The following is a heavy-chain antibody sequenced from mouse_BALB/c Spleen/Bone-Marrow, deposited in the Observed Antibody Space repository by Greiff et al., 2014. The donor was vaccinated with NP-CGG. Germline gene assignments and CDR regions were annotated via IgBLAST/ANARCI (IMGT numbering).Heavy chain of an antibody. D-gene: IGHD2-1*01. CDR3: ARRLYYGQGNAMDY. Sequence: EVQLVQSGGDLVKPGGSLKLSCAASGFTFSSYGMSWVRQTPDKRLEWVGTISSGGSYTYYPDSVKGQFTISRDNAKNTLYLQMSSLKSEDTSMYYCARRLYYGQGNAMDYWGQGTSVTVSS. CDR1: GFTFSSYG. V-gene: IGHV5-6*01. J-gene: IGHJ4*01. CDR2: ISSGGSYT.